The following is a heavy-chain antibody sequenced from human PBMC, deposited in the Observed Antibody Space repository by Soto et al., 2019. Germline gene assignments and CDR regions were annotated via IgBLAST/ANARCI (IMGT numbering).Heavy chain of an antibody. D-gene: IGHD3-3*01. V-gene: IGHV4-31*03. CDR3: ARTPYYVFWSGYYPVERYYYYYMDV. Sequence: TSETLSLTCTVAGGSISSGGYYWSWIRQHPGKGLEWIGYIYYSGSTYYNPSLKSRVTISVDTSKNQFSLKLSSVTAADTAVYYCARTPYYVFWSGYYPVERYYYYYMDVWGKGTTVTVSS. J-gene: IGHJ6*03. CDR2: IYYSGST. CDR1: GGSISSGGYY.